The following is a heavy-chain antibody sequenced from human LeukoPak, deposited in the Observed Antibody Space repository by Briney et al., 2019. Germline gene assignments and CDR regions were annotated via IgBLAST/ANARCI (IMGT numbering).Heavy chain of an antibody. D-gene: IGHD3-10*01. V-gene: IGHV4-61*08. CDR2: IYYSGST. Sequence: SETLSLTCTVSGGSISSGGYYWSWIRQHPGKGLEWIGYIYYSGSTNYNPSLKSRVTISVDTSKNQFSLKLSSVTAADTAVYYCARAQGWFAYWFDPWGQGTLVTVSS. J-gene: IGHJ5*02. CDR1: GGSISSGGYY. CDR3: ARAQGWFAYWFDP.